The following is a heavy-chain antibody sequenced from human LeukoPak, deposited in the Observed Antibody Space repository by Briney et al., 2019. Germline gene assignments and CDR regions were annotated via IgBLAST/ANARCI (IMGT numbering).Heavy chain of an antibody. CDR3: ARGNYGDYAT. CDR1: GGSISSGSYY. D-gene: IGHD4-17*01. V-gene: IGHV4-61*02. Sequence: SQTLSLTCTASGGSISSGSYYWSWIRQPAGKGLEWIGRIYTSGSTNYNPSLKSRVTISVDTSKNQFSLKLSSVTAADTAVYYCARGNYGDYATWGQGTLVTVSS. CDR2: IYTSGST. J-gene: IGHJ5*02.